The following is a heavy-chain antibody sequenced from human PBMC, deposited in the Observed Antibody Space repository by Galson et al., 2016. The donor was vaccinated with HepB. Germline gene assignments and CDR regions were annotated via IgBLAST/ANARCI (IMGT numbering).Heavy chain of an antibody. Sequence: SLRLSCAASGLSFRSYGMHWVRQAPGKGLEWVAVISCDGTKRSYGDSVRGRFTISRDNSKNTLYLEMNSPRAEDTAVYYCAKDEYTIGWGPPWFDPWGQGTLVTVSS. CDR2: ISCDGTKR. J-gene: IGHJ5*02. D-gene: IGHD3-10*01. CDR1: GLSFRSYG. V-gene: IGHV3-30*18. CDR3: AKDEYTIGWGPPWFDP.